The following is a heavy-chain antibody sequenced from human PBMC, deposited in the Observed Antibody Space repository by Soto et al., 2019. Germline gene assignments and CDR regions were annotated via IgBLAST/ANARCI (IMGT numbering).Heavy chain of an antibody. V-gene: IGHV3-23*01. CDR3: AKGGGDYGGKKAWRVMDV. D-gene: IGHD4-17*01. Sequence: EVQLLESGGGLVQPGGSLRLSCAASGFTFSSYAMSWVRQAPGKGLEWVSAISGSGGSTYYADSVKGRFTISRDNSKNTLYLQMNSLRAEDTAVYYWAKGGGDYGGKKAWRVMDVWGQGTTVTVSS. CDR1: GFTFSSYA. CDR2: ISGSGGST. J-gene: IGHJ6*02.